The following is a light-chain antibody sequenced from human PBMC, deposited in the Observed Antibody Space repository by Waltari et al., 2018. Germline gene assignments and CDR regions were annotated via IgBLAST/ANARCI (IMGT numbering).Light chain of an antibody. CDR2: AAS. CDR1: QSISSY. CDR3: QQSYSTPRKT. J-gene: IGKJ1*01. Sequence: IEMTQSPSYSSASARDRDTITGLASQSISSYLNWYQQKPGKAPNLPIYAASSLQSGVPSRFSCSGSGTDFTLTISSLQPEDFATYYCQQSYSTPRKTFGQGTKVEIK. V-gene: IGKV1-39*01.